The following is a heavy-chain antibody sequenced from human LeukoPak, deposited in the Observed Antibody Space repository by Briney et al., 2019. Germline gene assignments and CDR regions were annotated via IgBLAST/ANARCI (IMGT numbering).Heavy chain of an antibody. D-gene: IGHD6-13*01. J-gene: IGHJ3*02. CDR3: ARVDSSSWYGDAFDI. V-gene: IGHV4-59*01. Sequence: SETLSVTCTVSGGSISSYYWSWIRQPPGKGLEWIGYIYYSGSTNYNPSLKSRVTISVDTSKNQFSQKLSSVTDADTAVYYCARVDSSSWYGDAFDIWGQGTMVTVSS. CDR1: GGSISSYY. CDR2: IYYSGST.